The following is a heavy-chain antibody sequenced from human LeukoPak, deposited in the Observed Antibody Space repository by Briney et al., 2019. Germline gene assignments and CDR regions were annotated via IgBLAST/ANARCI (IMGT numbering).Heavy chain of an antibody. Sequence: NPGGSLRLSCAAYGFTFSSYEMNWVRQAPGKGLEWVSYISSSGSTIYYADSVKGRFTISRDNAKNSLYLQMNSLRAEDTAVYYCAELGITIIGGVWGKGTTVTISS. CDR3: AELGITIIGGV. J-gene: IGHJ6*04. V-gene: IGHV3-48*03. D-gene: IGHD3-10*02. CDR2: ISSSGSTI. CDR1: GFTFSSYE.